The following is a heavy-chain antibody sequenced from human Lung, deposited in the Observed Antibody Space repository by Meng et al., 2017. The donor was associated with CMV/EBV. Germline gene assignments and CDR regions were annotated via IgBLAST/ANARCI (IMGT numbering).Heavy chain of an antibody. J-gene: IGHJ4*02. Sequence: GESLKISCEVSGFTFSSYAMTWVRQTPGKGLESVLAITGAGGNTYYPNSVKGRFTVSRDNSKNTLYLQMNSLRVEDTAVYYCARGGAKYCSGAICYHFDHWGQGTLVTVSS. CDR3: ARGGAKYCSGAICYHFDH. V-gene: IGHV3-23*01. D-gene: IGHD2-2*01. CDR1: GFTFSSYA. CDR2: ITGAGGNT.